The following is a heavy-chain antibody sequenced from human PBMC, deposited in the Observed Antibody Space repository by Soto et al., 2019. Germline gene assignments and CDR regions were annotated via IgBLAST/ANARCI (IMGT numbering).Heavy chain of an antibody. J-gene: IGHJ4*02. CDR2: ISYDGSNK. CDR1: GFTFSSYA. V-gene: IGHV3-30-3*01. Sequence: QVQLVESGGGVVQPGRSLRLSCAASGFTFSSYAMHWVHQAPGKGLEWVAVISYDGSNKYYADSVKGRFTISRDNSKNTLYLQMNSLRAEDTAVYYCARDSGIAAAGSSYYFDYWGQGTLVTVSS. D-gene: IGHD6-13*01. CDR3: ARDSGIAAAGSSYYFDY.